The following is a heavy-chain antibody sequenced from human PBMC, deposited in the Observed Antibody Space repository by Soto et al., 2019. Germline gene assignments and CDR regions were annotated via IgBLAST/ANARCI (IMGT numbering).Heavy chain of an antibody. CDR1: GGSISGSSYY. J-gene: IGHJ4*02. Sequence: SETLSLTCTVSGGSISGSSYYWGWIRQPPGTGLEWIGSIYYSGSTYYNPSLKSRVTISVDTSKNQFSLKLSSVTAADTAVYYCARLVAATKDFDYWGQGTLVTVSS. CDR2: IYYSGST. D-gene: IGHD2-15*01. CDR3: ARLVAATKDFDY. V-gene: IGHV4-39*01.